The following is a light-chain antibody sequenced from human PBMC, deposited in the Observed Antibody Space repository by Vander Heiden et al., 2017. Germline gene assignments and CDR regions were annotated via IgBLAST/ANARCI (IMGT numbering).Light chain of an antibody. J-gene: IGKJ1*01. CDR1: QTVSYNNRSH. CDR2: WAS. Sequence: DIVITQSPDPLAVPLGERATINCKSSQTVSYNNRSHLAWYQQKPGQPPKLLIYWASTRESRVPDRFSGSGSGTDFTLTIRSLQPEDVAVYYCQQYYRTPQTFGQGTTVEVK. CDR3: QQYYRTPQT. V-gene: IGKV4-1*01.